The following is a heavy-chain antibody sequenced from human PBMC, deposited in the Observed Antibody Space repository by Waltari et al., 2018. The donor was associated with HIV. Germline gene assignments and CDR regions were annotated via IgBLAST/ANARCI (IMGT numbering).Heavy chain of an antibody. J-gene: IGHJ4*02. D-gene: IGHD1-26*01. V-gene: IGHV4-34*01. CDR3: ARGSDSGSRTYYFDY. CDR1: GGSFSGYY. CDR2: INHCGST. Sequence: QVQLQQWGAGLLKPPETLSLTCAVYGGSFSGYYWRWIRPPPGKGLERIGEINHCGSTNYNPSLKSRVTISVDTSKNQFSLKLSSVTAADTAVYYCARGSDSGSRTYYFDYWGQGTLVTVSS.